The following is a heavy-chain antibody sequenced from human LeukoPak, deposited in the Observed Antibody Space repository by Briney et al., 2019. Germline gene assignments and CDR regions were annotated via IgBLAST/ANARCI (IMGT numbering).Heavy chain of an antibody. CDR3: ARENSSGWYWYYFDY. CDR1: GFTFDDYG. D-gene: IGHD6-19*01. Sequence: PGGPLRLSCAASGFTFDDYGMSWVRHAPGKGLEWVSGINWNGGSTGYADSVKGRFTISRDNAKNSLYLQMNSLRAEDTALYYCARENSSGWYWYYFDYWGQGTLVTVSS. CDR2: INWNGGST. J-gene: IGHJ4*02. V-gene: IGHV3-20*04.